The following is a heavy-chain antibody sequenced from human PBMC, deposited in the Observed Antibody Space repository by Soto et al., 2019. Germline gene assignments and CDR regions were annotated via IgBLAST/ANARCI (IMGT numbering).Heavy chain of an antibody. V-gene: IGHV6-1*01. CDR3: ARETVRKVGPKHEYYFDY. D-gene: IGHD1-26*01. Sequence: KQSQTLSLTCAISGDSVSSNSAAWNWIRQSPSRGLEWLGRTYYRSKWYNDYAVSVKSRITINPDTSKNQFSLQLNSVTPEDTAVYYCARETVRKVGPKHEYYFDYWGQGTLVTVSS. J-gene: IGHJ4*02. CDR1: GDSVSSNSAA. CDR2: TYYRSKWYN.